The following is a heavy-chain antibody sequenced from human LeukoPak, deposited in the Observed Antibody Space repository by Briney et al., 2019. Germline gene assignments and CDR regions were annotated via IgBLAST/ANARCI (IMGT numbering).Heavy chain of an antibody. D-gene: IGHD3-3*01. J-gene: IGHJ6*03. CDR1: GFTFSTYS. CDR2: ISGDSKTI. V-gene: IGHV3-48*01. Sequence: GGSLRLSCAASGFTFSTYSMIWVRQAPGKGLEWLSYISGDSKTIYYPDSVKGRFTISRDNAKNSLYLQLISLRAEDTAVYYCARSYDFWSGSDYYYMDVWGKGTTVTVSS. CDR3: ARSYDFWSGSDYYYMDV.